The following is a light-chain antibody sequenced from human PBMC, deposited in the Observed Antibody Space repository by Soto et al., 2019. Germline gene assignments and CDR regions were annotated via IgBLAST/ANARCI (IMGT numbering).Light chain of an antibody. CDR1: QSISRQ. CDR2: QAS. Sequence: DIQMTQSPSTLSASVGDRVSITCRASQSISRQLAWYQQKPGKAPNLLIYQASNLETGVPSRFTGSGSGTEFTLNISSLQPDDLPTYYCLQYQSYWTFGQGTKAEVK. J-gene: IGKJ1*01. CDR3: LQYQSYWT. V-gene: IGKV1-5*03.